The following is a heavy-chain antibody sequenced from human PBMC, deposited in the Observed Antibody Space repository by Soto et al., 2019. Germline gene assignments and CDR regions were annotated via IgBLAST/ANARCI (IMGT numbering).Heavy chain of an antibody. CDR2: IDHTGST. Sequence: QVQLQQWGAGLLKPSETLSLACAVYSGSFSGYYWSWIRQPPGKGLEWIGEIDHTGSTNYNPSLKSRVTISADPSKNQFSLKLTSVPAANTAVYYWAGRGGGYSPYYFAYGGQGGLVTVSS. D-gene: IGHD3-22*01. CDR1: SGSFSGYY. CDR3: AGRGGGYSPYYFAY. J-gene: IGHJ4*02. V-gene: IGHV4-34*01.